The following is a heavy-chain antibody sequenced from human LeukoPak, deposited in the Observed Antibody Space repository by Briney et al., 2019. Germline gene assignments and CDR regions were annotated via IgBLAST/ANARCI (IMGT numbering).Heavy chain of an antibody. CDR2: IYPGDSDT. D-gene: IGHD3-3*01. J-gene: IGHJ5*02. CDR3: ARLGDFWSGYQLNWFDP. V-gene: IGHV5-51*01. Sequence: GESLKISCKGSGYSFTSYWIGWVRQMPGKGLEWMGIIYPGDSDTRYSPSFQGQVTISADKSISTAYLQWSSLKASDTATYYCARLGDFWSGYQLNWFDPWGQGTLVTVSS. CDR1: GYSFTSYW.